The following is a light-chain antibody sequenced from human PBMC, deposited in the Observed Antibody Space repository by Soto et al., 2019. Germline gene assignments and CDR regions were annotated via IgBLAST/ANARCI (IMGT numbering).Light chain of an antibody. CDR1: HSINNY. CDR3: QQSYSTLGT. CDR2: AAS. V-gene: IGKV1-39*01. Sequence: IQMTQSPSSLSASVGDRVIITCRSDHSINNYLNWYQQRPGKVLKVLIYAASTLQSGVPSRFSGSGSWRVFTLTINSLQPEDFATYYCQQSYSTLGTFGRGTRVEI. J-gene: IGKJ2*01.